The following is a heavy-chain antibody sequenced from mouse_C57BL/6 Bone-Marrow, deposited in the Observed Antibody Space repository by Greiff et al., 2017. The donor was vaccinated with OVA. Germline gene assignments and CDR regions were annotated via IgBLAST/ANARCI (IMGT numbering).Heavy chain of an antibody. V-gene: IGHV1-50*01. CDR1: GYTFTSYW. CDR2: IDPSDSYT. CDR3: ARGGGPWFAY. Sequence: QVQLQQSGAELVKPGASVKLSCKASGYTFTSYWMQWVKQRPGQGLEWIGEIDPSDSYTNYNQKFKGKATLTVDTSSSTAYMQLSSLTSEDSAVYYCARGGGPWFAYWGQGTLVTVSA. J-gene: IGHJ3*01.